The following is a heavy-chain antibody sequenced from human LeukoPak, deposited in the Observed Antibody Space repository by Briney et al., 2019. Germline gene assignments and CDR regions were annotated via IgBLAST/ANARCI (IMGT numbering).Heavy chain of an antibody. V-gene: IGHV3-9*01. CDR1: GFTFDDYA. J-gene: IGHJ4*02. CDR3: AVQRTLWQQVLDH. CDR2: ISWNSGSI. D-gene: IGHD6-13*01. Sequence: GGSLRLSCAASGFTFDDYAMHWVRQAPGKGLEWVSGISWNSGSIGYADSVKGRFTISRDNSKNTLSLQMNSLRAEDTAVYYCAVQRTLWQQVLDHWGQGTLVTVSS.